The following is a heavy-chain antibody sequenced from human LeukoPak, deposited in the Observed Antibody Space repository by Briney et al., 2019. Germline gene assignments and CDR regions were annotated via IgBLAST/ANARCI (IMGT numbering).Heavy chain of an antibody. CDR1: GYTLTELS. Sequence: GASVKVSCKVSGYTLTELSMHWGRQAPGKGLEWMGGFDPEDGETIYAQKFQGRVTMTEDTSTDTAYMELSSLRSEDTAVYYCATPDPYSSSWYVRAFDIWGQGTMVTVSS. CDR3: ATPDPYSSSWYVRAFDI. D-gene: IGHD6-13*01. J-gene: IGHJ3*02. CDR2: FDPEDGET. V-gene: IGHV1-24*01.